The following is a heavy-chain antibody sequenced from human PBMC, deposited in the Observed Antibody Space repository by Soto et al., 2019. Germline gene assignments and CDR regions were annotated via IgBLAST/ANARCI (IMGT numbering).Heavy chain of an antibody. CDR3: ASLYSGSYFDY. V-gene: IGHV3-21*01. CDR1: EFTFSDYS. Sequence: GGSLRLSCTASEFTFSDYSMNWIRQTPGKGLEWVSSISSSSTYIFYADSVEGRFTISRDNAKNSLYLQMNSLRAEDTAVYYCASLYSGSYFDYWGQGTLVTVSS. D-gene: IGHD1-26*01. J-gene: IGHJ4*02. CDR2: ISSSSTYI.